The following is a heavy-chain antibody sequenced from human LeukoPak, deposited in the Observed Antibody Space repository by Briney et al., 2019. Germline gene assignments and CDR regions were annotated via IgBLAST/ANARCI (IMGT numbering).Heavy chain of an antibody. Sequence: PGGSLRLSCAASGFSVSSNFMTWVRQAPGKGLEWLSVIFSGGSTYYADSVKGRFTISRDNSKNTLYLQMSSLRAEDTAVYFCARGRRWHVLVSRLETSDIWGQGTMVTVSS. D-gene: IGHD2-15*01. CDR3: ARGRRWHVLVSRLETSDI. CDR2: IFSGGST. J-gene: IGHJ3*02. CDR1: GFSVSSNF. V-gene: IGHV3-53*01.